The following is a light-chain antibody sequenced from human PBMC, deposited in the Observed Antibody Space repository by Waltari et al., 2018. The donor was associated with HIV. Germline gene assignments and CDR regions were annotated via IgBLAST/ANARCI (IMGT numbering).Light chain of an antibody. CDR3: CSYGGSYTKV. CDR1: RRDVGTYHS. Sequence: QSALTQPPSVSSSPGQSVSISCPATRRDVGTYHSDSWYQQYPGQAPKLIIYGLNQPPSGVPDRFAGTKSGKTAFPTICGLRPDDEAYYFCCSYGGSYTKVFGGGTRLTVL. CDR2: GLN. J-gene: IGLJ3*02. V-gene: IGLV2-11*01.